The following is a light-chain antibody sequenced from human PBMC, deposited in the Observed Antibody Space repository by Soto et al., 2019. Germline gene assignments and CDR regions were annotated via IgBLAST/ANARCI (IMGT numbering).Light chain of an antibody. V-gene: IGKV1D-16*01. J-gene: IGKJ4*01. CDR2: AAS. CDR3: QQLNSYPLT. CDR1: KDLDRW. Sequence: DVQMTQSPSSLSASLGDGVTSXXRASKDLDRWLAWYQQKPGEPPKLXIFAASSLQSGLPSRFSGGGAGTDFTLTISSLQPEDFATYSCQQLNSYPLTFGGGTKVDI.